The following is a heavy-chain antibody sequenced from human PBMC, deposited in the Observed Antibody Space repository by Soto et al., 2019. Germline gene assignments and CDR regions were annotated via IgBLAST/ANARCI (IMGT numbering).Heavy chain of an antibody. D-gene: IGHD2-15*01. V-gene: IGHV3-30*04. CDR3: TKSSGGSASVGMDY. Sequence: QVQLVESGGGVVQPGRSLRLSCAGSGFIFKNYALNWVRQAPGKGLEWVASITRDGYNKYYADSVKGRFTISRDNSRDTLRLQMTALTIEDSSVYYWTKSSGGSASVGMDYWGQGTRVTVSS. CDR1: GFIFKNYA. CDR2: ITRDGYNK. J-gene: IGHJ4*02.